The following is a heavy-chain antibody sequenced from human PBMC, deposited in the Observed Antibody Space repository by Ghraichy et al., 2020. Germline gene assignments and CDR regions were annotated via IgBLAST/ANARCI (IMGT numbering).Heavy chain of an antibody. CDR3: AKGGHRGNDGSYSYYLGV. D-gene: IGHD5-12*01. Sequence: LSLTCAASGFIFGSFGMNWVRQAPGKGPEWVSAISGGGLSTHYADSVKGRFTISRDNAKNTLYLQMNSLRAEDTALYYCAKGGHRGNDGSYSYYLGVWGTGTPVTVSS. V-gene: IGHV3-23*01. CDR1: GFIFGSFG. CDR2: ISGGGLST. J-gene: IGHJ6*03.